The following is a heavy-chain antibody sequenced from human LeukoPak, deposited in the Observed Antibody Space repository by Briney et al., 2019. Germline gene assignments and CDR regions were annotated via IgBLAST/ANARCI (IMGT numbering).Heavy chain of an antibody. D-gene: IGHD5-12*01. V-gene: IGHV1-2*06. CDR1: GYTFTGYY. CDR3: ARLEPAGLYSGYVSLDY. Sequence: ASVKVSCKASGYTFTGYYMHWVRQAPGQGLEWMGRINPNSGGTNYAQKFQGRVTMTRDTSISTAYMELSRLRSDDTAVYYCARLEPAGLYSGYVSLDYWGQGTLVTVSS. J-gene: IGHJ4*02. CDR2: INPNSGGT.